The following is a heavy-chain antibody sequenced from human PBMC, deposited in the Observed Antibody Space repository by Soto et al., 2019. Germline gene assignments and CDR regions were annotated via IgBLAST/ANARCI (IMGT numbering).Heavy chain of an antibody. D-gene: IGHD3-3*02. CDR2: IYTSGST. Sequence: SETLSLTCTVSCGSISSYYWSWIRQPAGKGLEWIGRIYTSGSTNYNPSLKSRVTMSVDTSKNQFSLKLSSVTAADTAVYYCARGGRIFGVVIINAFDIWGQGTMVTVSS. J-gene: IGHJ3*02. CDR1: CGSISSYY. V-gene: IGHV4-4*07. CDR3: ARGGRIFGVVIINAFDI.